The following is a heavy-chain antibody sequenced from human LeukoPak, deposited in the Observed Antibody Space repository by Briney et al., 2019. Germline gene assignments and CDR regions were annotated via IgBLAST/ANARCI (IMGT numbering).Heavy chain of an antibody. CDR1: GFTFDDYA. J-gene: IGHJ4*02. V-gene: IGHV3-9*01. D-gene: IGHD6-13*01. Sequence: PGGSLRLSCLTSGFTFDDYAMHWVRQVPGKGLEWVSSITWNSNKIDYALSVKGRFTISRDNSKSTLYLQMNSLRAEDTAVYYCAKNGRDSRSSWYSGSYWGQGTLVTVSS. CDR3: AKNGRDSRSSWYSGSY. CDR2: ITWNSNKI.